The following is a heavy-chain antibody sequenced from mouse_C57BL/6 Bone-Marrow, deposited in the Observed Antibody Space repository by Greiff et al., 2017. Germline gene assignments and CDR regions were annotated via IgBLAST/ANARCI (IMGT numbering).Heavy chain of an antibody. Sequence: QVQLQQPGTELVKPGASVKLSCKASGYTFKGYWMHWVKQRPGQGLVWIGNINPSNGGTNYNEKFKSKATLTVDKSSSTAYMQLSSLTSEDSAVYYCARETGTWYFDVWGTGTTVTVSS. V-gene: IGHV1-53*01. CDR1: GYTFKGYW. CDR3: ARETGTWYFDV. CDR2: INPSNGGT. J-gene: IGHJ1*03. D-gene: IGHD4-1*01.